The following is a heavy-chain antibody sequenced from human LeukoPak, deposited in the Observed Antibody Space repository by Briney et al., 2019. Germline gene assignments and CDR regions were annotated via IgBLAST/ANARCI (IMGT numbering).Heavy chain of an antibody. D-gene: IGHD6-13*01. CDR2: IYYSGST. Sequence: SETLSLTCTVSGGSISSYYWSWIRQPPGKGLEWIGYIYYSGSTNYNPSLKSRVTISVDTSKNQFSLKLSSVTAADTAVYYCARGTGYSSSWYRDNWFDPWGQGTLVTVSS. CDR3: ARGTGYSSSWYRDNWFDP. V-gene: IGHV4-59*01. J-gene: IGHJ5*02. CDR1: GGSISSYY.